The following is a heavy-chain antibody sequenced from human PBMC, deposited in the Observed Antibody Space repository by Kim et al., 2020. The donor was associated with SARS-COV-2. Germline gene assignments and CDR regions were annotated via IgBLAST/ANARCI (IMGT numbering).Heavy chain of an antibody. CDR1: GYTFTSYD. V-gene: IGHV1-8*01. D-gene: IGHD2-2*01. CDR3: ARSYKTRDCSSTSCYFYYLFDY. J-gene: IGHJ4*02. Sequence: ASVKVSCKASGYTFTSYDIDWVRQATGQGLEWMGWMNPNSGNTGYAQKFRGRVTMTRNTSISTAYMELSSLRSEDTAVYYCARSYKTRDCSSTSCYFYYLFDYWGQGTLVTVSS. CDR2: MNPNSGNT.